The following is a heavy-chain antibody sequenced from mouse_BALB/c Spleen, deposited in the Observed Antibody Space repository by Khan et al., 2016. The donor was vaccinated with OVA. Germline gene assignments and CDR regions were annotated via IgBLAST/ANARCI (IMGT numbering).Heavy chain of an antibody. CDR1: GYTFTNYG. CDR2: INTNTGEP. CDR3: ARGSYMYGSWFAY. D-gene: IGHD2-14*01. V-gene: IGHV9-3*02. J-gene: IGHJ3*01. Sequence: QIQLVQSGPELKKPGETVKISCKASGYTFTNYGMNWVKQAPGKGLKWMGWINTNTGEPTFAEEFKERFAFSLETSASTAYLQINSLKNEDTATDFCARGSYMYGSWFAYWGQGTLVTVSA.